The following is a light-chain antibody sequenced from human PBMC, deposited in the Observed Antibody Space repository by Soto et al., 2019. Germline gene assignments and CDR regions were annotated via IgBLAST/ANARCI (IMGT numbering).Light chain of an antibody. J-gene: IGKJ3*01. V-gene: IGKV3-11*01. CDR2: DAS. CDR1: QSVSSY. CDR3: QQRGNWPPT. Sequence: EVVLTQSPATLSLSPGERATLSCRASQSVSSYLAWYQQKPGQTPRLLIYDASNRATGIPARFSGSGSGTDFTLTITSLEPEDFAFYFGQQRGNWPPTFGPETRVYI.